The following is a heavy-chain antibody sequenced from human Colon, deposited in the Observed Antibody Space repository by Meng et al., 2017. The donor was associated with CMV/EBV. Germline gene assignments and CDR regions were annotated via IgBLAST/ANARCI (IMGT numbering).Heavy chain of an antibody. J-gene: IGHJ4*02. CDR2: ISYTGSYI. CDR3: ARAPIAARQGYFDF. CDR1: GFTFTQYP. D-gene: IGHD6-6*01. V-gene: IGHV3-21*01. Sequence: GESLKISCAASGFTFTQYPMNWVRQAPGKGLEWVSSISYTGSYIDYADSVKGRFTISRDNANNSLYLQMNSLRVEDTAVYYCARAPIAARQGYFDFWGQGALVTVFS.